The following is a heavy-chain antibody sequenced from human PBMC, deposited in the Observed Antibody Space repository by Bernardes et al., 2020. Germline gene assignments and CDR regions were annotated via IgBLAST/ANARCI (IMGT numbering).Heavy chain of an antibody. CDR1: GGSISSGNW. Sequence: SETLSLTCAVSGGSISSGNWWTWVRQPPGKGLEWIGEIYHSGSTNYNPSLKSRVTISVDKSKNHFSLKLNSVTAADTAVYYCARVYSSIYYYYYYMDVWGKGTTVTVSS. J-gene: IGHJ6*03. CDR2: IYHSGST. CDR3: ARVYSSIYYYYYYMDV. D-gene: IGHD4-4*01. V-gene: IGHV4-4*02.